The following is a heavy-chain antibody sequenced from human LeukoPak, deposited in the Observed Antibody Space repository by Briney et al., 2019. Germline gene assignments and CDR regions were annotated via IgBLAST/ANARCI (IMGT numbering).Heavy chain of an antibody. CDR1: GGSISSYY. CDR2: IYTSGST. V-gene: IGHV4-4*07. D-gene: IGHD6-13*01. J-gene: IGHJ4*02. Sequence: SETLSLTCTVSGGSISSYYWSWIRQPAGKGLEWIGRIYTSGSTNYNPSLKSRVTMTVDTSKNQFSLKLSSVTAADTAVYYCATSAADTSFDYWGLGTLVIVSS. CDR3: ATSAADTSFDY.